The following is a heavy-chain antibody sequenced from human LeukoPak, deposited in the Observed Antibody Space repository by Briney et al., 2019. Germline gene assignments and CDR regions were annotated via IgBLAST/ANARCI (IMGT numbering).Heavy chain of an antibody. D-gene: IGHD3-9*01. CDR2: INHSGST. Sequence: TPSETLSLTCAVYGGSFSGYYWSWIRQPPGKGLEWIGEINHSGSTNYNPSLKSRVTISVDTSKNQFSLKLSSVTAADTAVYYCARVHSDYDILTGYYRKPRYNWFDPWGQGTLVTVSS. J-gene: IGHJ5*02. CDR3: ARVHSDYDILTGYYRKPRYNWFDP. V-gene: IGHV4-34*01. CDR1: GGSFSGYY.